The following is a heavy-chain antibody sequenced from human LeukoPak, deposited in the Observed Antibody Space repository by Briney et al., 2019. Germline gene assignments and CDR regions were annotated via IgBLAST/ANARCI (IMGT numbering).Heavy chain of an antibody. D-gene: IGHD3-10*01. V-gene: IGHV4-39*07. CDR2: ICEAGST. CDR1: GGSISSSGYC. CDR3: ARRVWDGSYYYIDY. J-gene: IGHJ4*02. Sequence: SETLSLTCGVSGGSISSSGYCWGWVRQPPGKGLEWIGSICEAGSTYYSPSLKSRVTISVDTSKNQFSLKLNSVTAADTAVYSCARRVWDGSYYYIDYWGQGTLVTVSS.